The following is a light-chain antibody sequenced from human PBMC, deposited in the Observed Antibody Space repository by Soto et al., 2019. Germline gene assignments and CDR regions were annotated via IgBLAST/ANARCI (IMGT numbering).Light chain of an antibody. CDR2: GAS. J-gene: IGKJ2*01. CDR1: QSVSSSY. CDR3: LQYGSSPYT. V-gene: IGKV3-20*01. Sequence: VLTQSPGTLSLSPGERATLSCRASQSVSSSYLAWYQQKPGQAPRPLIYGASSRATGIPDRFSSRGSGPDFTLTISRMEPEDFAVYYCLQYGSSPYTFGQGTKLEIK.